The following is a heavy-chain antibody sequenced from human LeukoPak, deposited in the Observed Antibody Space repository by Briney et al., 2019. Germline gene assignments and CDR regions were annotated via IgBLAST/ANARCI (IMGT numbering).Heavy chain of an antibody. V-gene: IGHV4-59*01. D-gene: IGHD3-16*02. CDR1: GLSISSYY. CDR3: ARWPANDDYVWGSYRSPRNYFDY. CDR2: NYYSGST. Sequence: PSETLSLICTVSGLSISSYYWSWIRQPPGKGLEWIGYNYYSGSTNYNPSLKSRVTISVDTSKNQFSLKLSSVTAADTAVYYCARWPANDDYVWGSYRSPRNYFDYWGQGTLVTVSS. J-gene: IGHJ4*02.